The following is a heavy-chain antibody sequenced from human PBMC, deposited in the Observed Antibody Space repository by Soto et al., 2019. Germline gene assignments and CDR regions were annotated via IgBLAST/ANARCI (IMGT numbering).Heavy chain of an antibody. V-gene: IGHV3-30*18. J-gene: IGHJ4*02. CDR2: ISYDGSNK. Sequence: QVQLVESGGGVVQPGRSLRLSCAAYGFTFSSYGMHWVRQAPGKGLEWVAVISYDGSNKYYADSVKGRFTISRDNSKNTLYLQMNSLRAEDTAVYYCAKGGWYLPDYWGQGTLVTVSS. D-gene: IGHD6-19*01. CDR3: AKGGWYLPDY. CDR1: GFTFSSYG.